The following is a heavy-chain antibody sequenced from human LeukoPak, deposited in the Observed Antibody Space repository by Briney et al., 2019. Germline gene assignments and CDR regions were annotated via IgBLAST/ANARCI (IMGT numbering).Heavy chain of an antibody. J-gene: IGHJ3*02. CDR2: IYHSGST. Sequence: SETLSLTCAVSDGSISSGGYSWSWIRQPPGKGLEWIGYIYHSGSTYYNPSLKSRVTISVDRSKNQFSLKLSSVTAADTAVYYCARRPSTGYLLNAFDIWGQGTMVTVSS. CDR1: DGSISSGGYS. CDR3: ARRPSTGYLLNAFDI. V-gene: IGHV4-30-2*01. D-gene: IGHD3-9*01.